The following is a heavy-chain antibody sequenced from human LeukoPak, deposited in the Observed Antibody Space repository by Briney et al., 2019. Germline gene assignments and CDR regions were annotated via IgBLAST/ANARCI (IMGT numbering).Heavy chain of an antibody. D-gene: IGHD6-19*01. CDR2: ISGSGGST. Sequence: GGSLRLSCAASGFTFSSYAMSWVRQAPGKGLERVSAISGSGGSTYYADSVKGRFTISRDNSKNTLYLQMNSLRAEDTAVYYCAKVLQSGWYYDYWGQGTLVTVSS. CDR3: AKVLQSGWYYDY. J-gene: IGHJ4*02. V-gene: IGHV3-23*01. CDR1: GFTFSSYA.